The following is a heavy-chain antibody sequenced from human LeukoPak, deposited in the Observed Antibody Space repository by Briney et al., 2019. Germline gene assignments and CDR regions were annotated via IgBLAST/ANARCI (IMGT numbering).Heavy chain of an antibody. Sequence: GRSLRLSCAIYGFTISSYGGMHWVRQAPGKGLEWVAAIAYDGINKYYADSVKGRFTISSDKSKNAVFLEMSGLRPDDTAVYYCARSLSGLLAYFDLWGRGTLVTVSS. CDR2: IAYDGINK. CDR3: ARSLSGLLAYFDL. V-gene: IGHV3-30*03. CDR1: GFTISSYG. J-gene: IGHJ2*01. D-gene: IGHD1-26*01.